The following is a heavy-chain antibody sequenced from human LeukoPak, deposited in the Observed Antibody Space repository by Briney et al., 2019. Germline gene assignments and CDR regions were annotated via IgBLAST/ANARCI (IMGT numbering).Heavy chain of an antibody. Sequence: GGSLRLSCAASGFTFSSYEMNWVRQAPGKGLEWVSYISSSGSTIYYADSVKGRFTISRDNAKNSLYLQMNSLRAEDTAVYYCARPAGDAFDIWGQGTMVTVSS. CDR1: GFTFSSYE. J-gene: IGHJ3*02. CDR3: ARPAGDAFDI. D-gene: IGHD3-10*01. V-gene: IGHV3-48*03. CDR2: ISSSGSTI.